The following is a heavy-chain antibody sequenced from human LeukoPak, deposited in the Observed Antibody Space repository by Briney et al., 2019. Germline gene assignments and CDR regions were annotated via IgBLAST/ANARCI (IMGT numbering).Heavy chain of an antibody. CDR2: TYSDAST. V-gene: IGHV3-53*01. J-gene: IGHJ3*02. Sequence: AGGSLRLSCEASGLTVSSTYMSWVRQAPGKGLEWVSITYSDASTNYADSVMGRFTISRDNSKNTLSLQMNSLRAEDTAVYYCARKNHLFNAAFDIWGQGTVVTVSS. D-gene: IGHD1-14*01. CDR1: GLTVSSTY. CDR3: ARKNHLFNAAFDI.